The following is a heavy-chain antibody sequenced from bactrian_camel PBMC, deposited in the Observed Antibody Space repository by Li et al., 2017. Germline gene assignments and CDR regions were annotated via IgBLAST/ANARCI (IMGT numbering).Heavy chain of an antibody. CDR3: AVLDREVDCYSYAS. CDR1: GFTFSDHW. D-gene: IGHD1*01. J-gene: IGHJ6*01. Sequence: HVQLVESGGDLVQPGGSLRLSCAASGFTFSDHWIHWVRQAPGKGLEWVSGIAYNENQYYGDSVKGRFTISRDKDKNTVYLQMHSLKPEDTAVYYCAVLDREVDCYSYASRRQGTQVTVS. CDR2: IAYNENQ. V-gene: IGHV3S6*01.